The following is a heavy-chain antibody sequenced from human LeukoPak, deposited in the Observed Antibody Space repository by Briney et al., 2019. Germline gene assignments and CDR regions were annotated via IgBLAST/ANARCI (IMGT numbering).Heavy chain of an antibody. CDR3: AKDKDYYENSGFSYFDY. CDR1: GFTFSSYA. Sequence: GGSLTLSCAASGFTFSSYAMSWVRQAPGKGLEWVSGISASGGSTYYADSVKGRFTIYRDNSKNTLYLQMNSLRAEDTAVYYCAKDKDYYENSGFSYFDYWGQGTLVTVSS. V-gene: IGHV3-23*01. CDR2: ISASGGST. D-gene: IGHD3-22*01. J-gene: IGHJ4*02.